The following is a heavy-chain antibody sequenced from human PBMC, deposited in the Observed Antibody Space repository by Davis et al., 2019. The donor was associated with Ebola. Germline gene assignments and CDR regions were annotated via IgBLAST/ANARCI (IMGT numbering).Heavy chain of an antibody. Sequence: GSLRLSCAVYGGSFSGYYWSWIRQPPGKGLEWIGSIYYSGSTYYNPSLKSRVTISVDTSKNQFSLKLSSVTAADTAVYYCARYGDYTSVDYWGQGTLVTVSS. V-gene: IGHV4-34*01. D-gene: IGHD4-17*01. CDR2: IYYSGST. CDR3: ARYGDYTSVDY. J-gene: IGHJ4*02. CDR1: GGSFSGYY.